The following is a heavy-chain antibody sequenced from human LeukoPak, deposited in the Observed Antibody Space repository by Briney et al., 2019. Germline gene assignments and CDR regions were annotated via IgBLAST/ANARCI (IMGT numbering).Heavy chain of an antibody. D-gene: IGHD3-3*01. CDR3: ARVGYYDFWSGYSTTHFDY. V-gene: IGHV4-59*01. Sequence: SETLSLTCTVSGGSISSYYWSWIRQPPGKGLEWIGYIYYSGSTNYNPSLKSRVTISVDTSKNQFSLELSSVTAADTAVYYCARVGYYDFWSGYSTTHFDYWGQGTLVTVSS. CDR1: GGSISSYY. J-gene: IGHJ4*02. CDR2: IYYSGST.